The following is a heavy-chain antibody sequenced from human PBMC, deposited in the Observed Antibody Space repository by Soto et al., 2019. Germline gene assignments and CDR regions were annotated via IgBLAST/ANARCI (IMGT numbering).Heavy chain of an antibody. CDR2: INAGNGNT. CDR1: GYTFTSSA. CDR3: ARGGSRVGYGMDV. V-gene: IGHV1-3*01. Sequence: QVQLVQSGAEVKKPGASVKVSCKASGYTFTSSAMHWVRQAPGQRLEWMGWINAGNGNTKYSQKFQGRVNITRDTSASTAYMELSSLRSEDTAVYYCARGGSRVGYGMDVWGQGTTVTVSS. D-gene: IGHD1-26*01. J-gene: IGHJ6*02.